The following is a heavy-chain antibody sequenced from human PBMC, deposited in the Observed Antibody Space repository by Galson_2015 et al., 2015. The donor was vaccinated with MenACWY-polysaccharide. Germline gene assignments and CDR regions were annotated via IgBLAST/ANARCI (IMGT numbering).Heavy chain of an antibody. CDR3: GRWPSRGDPDGYLDY. CDR1: GYNFNSYD. V-gene: IGHV1-8*01. D-gene: IGHD2-21*01. J-gene: IGHJ4*01. Sequence: SVKVSCEASGYNFNSYDINWVRQATGQGLEWMGCMSPNNGNTGYAHELQGRVTMTRDTSINTAYMELSSLTSEDTAVYYGGRWPSRGDPDGYLDYWGHGTLVTVSS. CDR2: MSPNNGNT.